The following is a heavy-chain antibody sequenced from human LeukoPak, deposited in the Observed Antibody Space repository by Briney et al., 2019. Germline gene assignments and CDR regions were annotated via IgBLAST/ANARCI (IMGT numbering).Heavy chain of an antibody. Sequence: ASVKVSCKASGYTFTGYYMHWVRQAPGQGLEWMGWINPNIGGTDYTQKFQGRVTMTRDTSISTAYMELSSLRSDDAAVYYCAVKMGYCSSSRCLTGFDYWGQEALVTVSS. CDR1: GYTFTGYY. D-gene: IGHD2-2*01. CDR3: AVKMGYCSSSRCLTGFDY. J-gene: IGHJ4*02. V-gene: IGHV1-2*02. CDR2: INPNIGGT.